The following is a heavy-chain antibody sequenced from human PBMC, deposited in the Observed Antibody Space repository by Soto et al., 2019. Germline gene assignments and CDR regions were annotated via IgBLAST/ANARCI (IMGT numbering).Heavy chain of an antibody. J-gene: IGHJ6*02. CDR3: AKRLYSSGNYGMDV. V-gene: IGHV3-23*01. D-gene: IGHD6-19*01. CDR2: ITSSGGST. CDR1: GFTFNSYA. Sequence: PGGSLRLSCAASGFTFNSYAMSWVRQAPGKGPEWVSTITSSGGSTYYADSVKGRFTISRDNSKNTLYLQMNSLRAEDTAIYYCAKRLYSSGNYGMDVWGQGTTVTVSS.